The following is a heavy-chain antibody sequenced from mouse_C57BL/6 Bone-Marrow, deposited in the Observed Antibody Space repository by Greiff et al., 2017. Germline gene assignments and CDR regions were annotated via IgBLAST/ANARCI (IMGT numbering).Heavy chain of an antibody. J-gene: IGHJ2*01. Sequence: VKLMESGAELVRPGTSVKMSCKVSGYTFTNYWIGWAKQRPGHGLEWIGDIYPGGGYTNYNEKFKGKATLTADKSSSTAYMQFSSLTSEDSAIYYCARKDYGSSYDYFDYWGQGTPLTVSS. D-gene: IGHD1-1*01. CDR2: IYPGGGYT. CDR1: GYTFTNYW. V-gene: IGHV1-63*01. CDR3: ARKDYGSSYDYFDY.